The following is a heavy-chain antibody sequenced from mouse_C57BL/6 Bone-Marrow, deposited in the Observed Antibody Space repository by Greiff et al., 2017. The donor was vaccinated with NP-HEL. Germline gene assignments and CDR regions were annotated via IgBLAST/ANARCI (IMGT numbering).Heavy chain of an antibody. CDR1: GYTFTSYW. J-gene: IGHJ1*03. D-gene: IGHD1-1*01. CDR3: ARGAILYYGSSWYFDV. Sequence: VKLQQPGAELVKPGASVKLSCKASGYTFTSYWMHWVKQRPGRGLEWIGRIDPNSGGTKYNEKFKSKATLTVDKPSSTAYMQLSSLTSEDSAVYYCARGAILYYGSSWYFDVWGTGTTVTVSS. CDR2: IDPNSGGT. V-gene: IGHV1-72*01.